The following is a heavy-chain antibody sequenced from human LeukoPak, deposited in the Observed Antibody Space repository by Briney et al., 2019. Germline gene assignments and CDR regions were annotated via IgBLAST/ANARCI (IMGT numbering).Heavy chain of an antibody. CDR1: GFTFSSYG. J-gene: IGHJ4*02. Sequence: SGGSPRLSCAASGFTFSSYGMHSVRQAPGKGLEWVAFIRYDGSNKHYADSVKGRFIISRDNSKNTLYLQMNSLRAEDTAVYYCAKVLSSSSGDYWGQGTLVTVSS. CDR3: AKVLSSSSGDY. V-gene: IGHV3-30*02. CDR2: IRYDGSNK. D-gene: IGHD6-6*01.